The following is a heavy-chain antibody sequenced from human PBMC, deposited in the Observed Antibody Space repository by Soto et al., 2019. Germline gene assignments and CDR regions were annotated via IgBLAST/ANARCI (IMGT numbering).Heavy chain of an antibody. V-gene: IGHV3-9*01. J-gene: IGHJ4*02. CDR2: INYNSGSV. CDR1: GFTFDVYA. CDR3: AKDISLRGWVYLVVEY. Sequence: EVQLVESGGGWVQPGRSLRLFCAASGFTFDVYAMHWVRQAPGKGLEWVSGINYNSGSVGYADSVKGRFTISRDNAKNSLHLQMISLRAEDTAVYYCAKDISLRGWVYLVVEYWGQGTLVTVSP. D-gene: IGHD6-13*01.